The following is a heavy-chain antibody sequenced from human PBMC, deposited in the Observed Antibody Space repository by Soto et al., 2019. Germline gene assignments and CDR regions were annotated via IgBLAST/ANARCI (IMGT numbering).Heavy chain of an antibody. D-gene: IGHD3-10*01. CDR2: ISSSSSYI. Sequence: GSLRLSCAASGFTFSSYSMNWVRQAPGKGLEWVSSISSSSSYIYYADSVKGRFTISRDNAKNSLYLQMNSLRAEDTAVYYCARGYGSGIHDAFDIWGQGTMVTVSS. CDR1: GFTFSSYS. V-gene: IGHV3-21*01. J-gene: IGHJ3*02. CDR3: ARGYGSGIHDAFDI.